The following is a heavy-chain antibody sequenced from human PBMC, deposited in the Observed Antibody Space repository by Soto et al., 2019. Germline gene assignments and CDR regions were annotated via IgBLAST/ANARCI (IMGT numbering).Heavy chain of an antibody. CDR1: GFTFSNYA. V-gene: IGHV3-23*01. CDR2: ISGSGGGS. Sequence: EVQLLESGGGLVQPGGSLRLSCAASGFTFSNYAMSWVRQAPGKGLEWVSSISGSGGGSYYADSVKGRFTISRDNSQNTLHLQMNSLRAEDTAIYYCAKDLLSGNICGYFYYWGQGTLVTVSS. J-gene: IGHJ4*02. D-gene: IGHD5-18*01. CDR3: AKDLLSGNICGYFYY.